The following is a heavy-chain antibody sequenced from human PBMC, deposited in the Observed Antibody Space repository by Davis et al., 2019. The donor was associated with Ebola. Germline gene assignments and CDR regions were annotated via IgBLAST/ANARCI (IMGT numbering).Heavy chain of an antibody. J-gene: IGHJ6*04. Sequence: ASVKVSCKASGYTFTSYYMHWVRQAPGQGLEWMGIINPSGGSTSYAQKFQDRVTMTRDTSTSTVYMELSSLRSEDTAVYYCAREPIVVVTALYYYYGMDVWGKGTTVTVSS. D-gene: IGHD2-21*02. CDR3: AREPIVVVTALYYYYGMDV. CDR2: INPSGGST. V-gene: IGHV1-46*01. CDR1: GYTFTSYY.